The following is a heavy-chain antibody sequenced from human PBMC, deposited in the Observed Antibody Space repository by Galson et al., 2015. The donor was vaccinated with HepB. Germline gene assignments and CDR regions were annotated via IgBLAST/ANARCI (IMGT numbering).Heavy chain of an antibody. D-gene: IGHD3-16*01. CDR2: VSSSSTTI. Sequence: SLRLSCAASTFIFSTYSMNWVRQAPGKGLEWVSYVSSSSTTIYYADSVKGRFTISRDNAKNSLYLQMNSLRAEDTAVYYCARDPGDNYNYHGWLDPWGQGTLVTVSS. J-gene: IGHJ5*02. CDR3: ARDPGDNYNYHGWLDP. V-gene: IGHV3-48*04. CDR1: TFIFSTYS.